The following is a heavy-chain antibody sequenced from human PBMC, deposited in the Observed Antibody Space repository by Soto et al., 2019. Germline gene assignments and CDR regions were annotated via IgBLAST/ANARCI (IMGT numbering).Heavy chain of an antibody. CDR2: ISYDGSNK. Sequence: QVQLVESGGGVVQPGRSLRLSCAASGFTFSSYAMHWVRQAPGKGLEWVAVISYDGSNKYYADSVKGRFTISRDNSKNTRYRQMNSLRAEDTAVYYCARVNPSSVGPFDYWGQGTLVTVSS. CDR3: ARVNPSSVGPFDY. CDR1: GFTFSSYA. V-gene: IGHV3-30-3*01. D-gene: IGHD3-16*01. J-gene: IGHJ4*02.